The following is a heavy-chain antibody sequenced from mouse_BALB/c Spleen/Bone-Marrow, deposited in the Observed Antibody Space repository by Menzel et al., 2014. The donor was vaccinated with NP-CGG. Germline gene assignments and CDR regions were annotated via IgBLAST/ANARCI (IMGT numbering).Heavy chain of an antibody. CDR3: ARERDYDYAYAMDY. J-gene: IGHJ4*01. CDR1: GFNIKDTY. D-gene: IGHD2-4*01. V-gene: IGHV14-3*02. CDR2: IDPANGNT. Sequence: EVQPQQSGAELVKPGASVKLSCTASGFNIKDTYMHWVKQRPEQGLEWIGRIDPANGNTKYDPKFQGKATITADTSSNTAYLQLSSLTSEDTAVYYCARERDYDYAYAMDYWGQGTSVTVSS.